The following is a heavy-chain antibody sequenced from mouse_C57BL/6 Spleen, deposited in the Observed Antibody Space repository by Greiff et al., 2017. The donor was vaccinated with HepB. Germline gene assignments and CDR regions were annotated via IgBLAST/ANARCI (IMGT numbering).Heavy chain of an antibody. D-gene: IGHD1-1*01. Sequence: VQLQQPGAELVKPGASVKLSCKASGYTFTSYWMHWVKQRPGQGLEWIGMIHPNSGSTNSNEKFKSKATLTVDKSSSTAYMQLSSLTSEASAVYYCGGSSPACFAYWGPGTLVTVSA. CDR1: GYTFTSYW. J-gene: IGHJ3*01. CDR3: GGSSPACFAY. CDR2: IHPNSGST. V-gene: IGHV1-64*01.